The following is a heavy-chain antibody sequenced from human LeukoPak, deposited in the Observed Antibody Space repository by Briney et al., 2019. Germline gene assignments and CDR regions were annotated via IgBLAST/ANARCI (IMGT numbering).Heavy chain of an antibody. V-gene: IGHV4-59*01. CDR1: SGSISSYY. D-gene: IGHD1-7*01. CDR3: ARGGLELENDY. CDR2: IYYSGST. Sequence: KTSETLSLTCTVSSGSISSYYWSWIRQPPGKGLEWIGYIYYSGSTNYNPSLKSRVTISVDTSKNQFSLKLSSVTAADTAVYYCARGGLELENDYWGQGTLVTVSS. J-gene: IGHJ4*02.